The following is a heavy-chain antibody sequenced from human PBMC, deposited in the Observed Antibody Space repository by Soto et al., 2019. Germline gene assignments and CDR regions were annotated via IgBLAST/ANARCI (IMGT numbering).Heavy chain of an antibody. CDR3: TTSYYYGSGSYYLEVYYYGMDV. V-gene: IGHV3-15*01. Sequence: PGGSLRLSCAASGFTFSNAWMSWVRQAPGKGLEWVGRIKSKTDGGTTDYAAPVKGRFTISRDDSKNTLYLQMNSLKTEDTAVYYCTTSYYYGSGSYYLEVYYYGMDVWGQGTTVTISS. J-gene: IGHJ6*02. CDR1: GFTFSNAW. D-gene: IGHD3-10*01. CDR2: IKSKTDGGTT.